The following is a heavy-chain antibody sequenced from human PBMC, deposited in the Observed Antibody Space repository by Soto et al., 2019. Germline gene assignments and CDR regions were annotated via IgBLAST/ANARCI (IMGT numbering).Heavy chain of an antibody. J-gene: IGHJ4*02. V-gene: IGHV1-18*01. CDR2: ISAYNGNT. CDR3: ARGARSSGWSELDY. Sequence: ASVKVSCKASGYTFTNYGISWVRQAPGQGLEWMGWISAYNGNTNYAQKLQGRVTMTTDTSTSTAYMELRSLRSDDTAVYYCARGARSSGWSELDYWGQGTLVTVSS. D-gene: IGHD6-19*01. CDR1: GYTFTNYG.